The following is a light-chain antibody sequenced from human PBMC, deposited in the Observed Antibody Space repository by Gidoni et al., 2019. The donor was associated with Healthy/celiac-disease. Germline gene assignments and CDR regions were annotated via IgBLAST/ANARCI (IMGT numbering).Light chain of an antibody. CDR3: QQYNNWPFT. CDR1: QSVSSN. V-gene: IGKV3-15*01. J-gene: IGKJ3*01. CDR2: GAS. Sequence: LSPGERATLSCRASQSVSSNLAWYQQKPGQAPRLLIYGASTRATGIPARFSGSGSGTEFTLTISSLQSEDFAVYYCQQYNNWPFTFGPGTKVEIK.